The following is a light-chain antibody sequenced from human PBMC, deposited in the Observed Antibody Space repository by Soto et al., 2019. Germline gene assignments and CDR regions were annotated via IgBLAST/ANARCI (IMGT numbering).Light chain of an antibody. J-gene: IGKJ4*01. Sequence: EIVLTQSPATLSLSPGERATLSCRASQSVSTYLAWYHQKVGQAPRLLIFDASNRATGIPARFRGSGSGTDFTLTISSLEPEDFAVYYCQQRSDWPLTFGGGTKVEIK. V-gene: IGKV3-11*01. CDR2: DAS. CDR3: QQRSDWPLT. CDR1: QSVSTY.